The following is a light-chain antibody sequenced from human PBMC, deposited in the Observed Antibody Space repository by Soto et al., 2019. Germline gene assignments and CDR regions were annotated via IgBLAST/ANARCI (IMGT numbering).Light chain of an antibody. CDR2: GAS. V-gene: IGKV3-20*01. Sequence: DNVMTQSPGTLSLSPVERATLSCRASLSVSSSYLAWYQQKPGQAPRLLIYGASSRATGIPDRFSGSGSGTDFTLTISRLEPEDFAVYYCQQYGGSPYTFGQGTKLEIK. CDR3: QQYGGSPYT. J-gene: IGKJ2*01. CDR1: LSVSSSY.